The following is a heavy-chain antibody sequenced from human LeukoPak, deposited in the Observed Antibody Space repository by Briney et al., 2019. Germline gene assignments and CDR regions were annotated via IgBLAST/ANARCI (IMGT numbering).Heavy chain of an antibody. Sequence: PSQTLSLTCTVSGGSISSGSYYWSWIRQPAGKGLEWIGRIYTSGSTNYNPSLKSRVTISVDTSKNQFSLKLSSVTAADTAVYYCARSRGMVRGVRDPYYYYMDVWGKGTTVTISS. D-gene: IGHD3-10*01. CDR1: GGSISSGSYY. J-gene: IGHJ6*03. V-gene: IGHV4-61*02. CDR3: ARSRGMVRGVRDPYYYYMDV. CDR2: IYTSGST.